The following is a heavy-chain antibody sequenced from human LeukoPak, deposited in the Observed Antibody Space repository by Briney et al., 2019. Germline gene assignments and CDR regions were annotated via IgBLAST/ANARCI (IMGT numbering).Heavy chain of an antibody. CDR3: ARDFSVSGNAFDI. Sequence: PSETLSLTCTVSGGSISSYYWTWIRQPPGKGLEWIGYIYYRGSTNYKPSLKSRVTISVDTSKNQFSLKLSSVTAADTAVYYCARDFSVSGNAFDIWGQGTMVTVSS. CDR1: GGSISSYY. V-gene: IGHV4-59*01. D-gene: IGHD1-26*01. CDR2: IYYRGST. J-gene: IGHJ3*02.